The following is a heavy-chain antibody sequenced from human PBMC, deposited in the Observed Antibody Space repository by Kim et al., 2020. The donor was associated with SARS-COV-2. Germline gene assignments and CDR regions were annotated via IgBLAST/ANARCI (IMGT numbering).Heavy chain of an antibody. CDR1: GFTFNTYW. Sequence: GGSLRLSCAASGFTFNTYWVHWGRQAPGKGLVWVSRIKSDGSSITYADSVKGRFTISRDNAKNTLYLQMNSLRAEDTAMYYCARRYENYYSGMDVWAKGPRSPSL. CDR3: ARRYENYYSGMDV. J-gene: IGHJ6*02. CDR2: IKSDGSSI. D-gene: IGHD3-3*01. V-gene: IGHV3-74*03.